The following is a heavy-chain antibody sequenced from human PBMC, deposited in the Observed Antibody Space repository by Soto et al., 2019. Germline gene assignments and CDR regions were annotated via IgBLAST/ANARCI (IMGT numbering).Heavy chain of an antibody. Sequence: PGGSLRLSCAASGFPFTTYTFNWVRQAPGKGLEWVACYGGSSSFIFYADSVKGRFTMSRDNVENSVHLQMNSLTAEDTALYFCVRDHLWAFDIWGQGTMVTVSS. V-gene: IGHV3-21*06. J-gene: IGHJ3*02. CDR1: GFPFTTYT. CDR3: VRDHLWAFDI. CDR2: YGGSSSFI. D-gene: IGHD2-21*01.